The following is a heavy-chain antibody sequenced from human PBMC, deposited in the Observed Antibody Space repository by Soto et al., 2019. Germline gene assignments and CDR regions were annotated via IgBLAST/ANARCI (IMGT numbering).Heavy chain of an antibody. CDR2: ISWNSGNI. D-gene: IGHD6-6*01. CDR1: GFSFDGYA. J-gene: IGHJ5*02. CDR3: VKASTYSSSQGWFDP. V-gene: IGHV3-9*01. Sequence: EVQLVESGGGLVQPGRSLRLSCAASGFSFDGYAMNWVRQPPGKGLEWVSGISWNSGNIDYADSVKGRFTISRDNAKNSLYLQMNSLRAEDTASYYCVKASTYSSSQGWFDPWGQGTIVTVSS.